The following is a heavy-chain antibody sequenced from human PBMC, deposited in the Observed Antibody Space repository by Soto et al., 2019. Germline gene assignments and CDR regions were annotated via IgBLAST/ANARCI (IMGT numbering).Heavy chain of an antibody. CDR1: GGTFSSYT. Sequence: QVQLVQSGAEVKKPGSSVKVSCKASGGTFSSYTISWVRQAPGQGLEWMGRIIPILGIANYAQKFQGRVMITADKSTSTAYMELSSLRSEDTAVYYCARGRGNYYYYMDVWGKGTTVTVSS. CDR2: IIPILGIA. V-gene: IGHV1-69*02. CDR3: ARGRGNYYYYMDV. J-gene: IGHJ6*03. D-gene: IGHD3-16*01.